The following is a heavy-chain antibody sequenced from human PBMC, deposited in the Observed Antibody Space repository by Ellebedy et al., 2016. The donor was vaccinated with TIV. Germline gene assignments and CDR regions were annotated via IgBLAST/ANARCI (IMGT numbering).Heavy chain of an antibody. CDR2: ISYSGRT. CDR1: GDSIDTGGYY. CDR3: ARDNSDYGIDAFDI. V-gene: IGHV4-31*03. Sequence: SETLSLTCTVSGDSIDTGGYYWSWLRHHPGKGLEWIGYISYSGRTDYNPSLKSRVTMSIDTSKTQFSLKLTSVTAADTAVYYCARDNSDYGIDAFDIWGHGTTVTVSA. J-gene: IGHJ3*02. D-gene: IGHD5-12*01.